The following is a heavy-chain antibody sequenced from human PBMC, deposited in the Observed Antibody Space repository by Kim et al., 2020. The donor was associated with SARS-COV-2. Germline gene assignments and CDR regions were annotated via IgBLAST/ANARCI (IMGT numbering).Heavy chain of an antibody. D-gene: IGHD3-10*01. CDR1: GFTFSSYA. Sequence: GGSLRLSCAASGFTFSSYAMHWVRQAPGKGLEWVAVISYDGSNKYYADSVKGRFTISKDNSKNTLYLQMNSLRAEDTAVYYCARDKWRSGSYPDYWGQGT. CDR3: ARDKWRSGSYPDY. V-gene: IGHV3-30*04. CDR2: ISYDGSNK. J-gene: IGHJ4*02.